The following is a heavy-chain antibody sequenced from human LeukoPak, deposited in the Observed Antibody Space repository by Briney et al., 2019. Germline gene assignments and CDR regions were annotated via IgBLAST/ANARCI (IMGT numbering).Heavy chain of an antibody. Sequence: GESLKISCKGSGYSFTSYWIVWVRQMPGKGLEWMGIIYPGDSDTRYSPSFQGQVTISADKSISTAYLQWSSLKASDTAMYYCARVTYYFDSSGYYYPYYFDYWGQGTLVTVSS. CDR1: GYSFTSYW. J-gene: IGHJ4*02. CDR2: IYPGDSDT. V-gene: IGHV5-51*01. CDR3: ARVTYYFDSSGYYYPYYFDY. D-gene: IGHD3-22*01.